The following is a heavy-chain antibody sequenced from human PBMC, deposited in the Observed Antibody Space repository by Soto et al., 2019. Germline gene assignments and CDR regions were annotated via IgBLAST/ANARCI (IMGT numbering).Heavy chain of an antibody. J-gene: IGHJ5*01. CDR3: ARGRYCLTGRCFPNWFDS. CDR2: IYKSATT. V-gene: IGHV4-30-4*01. D-gene: IGHD7-27*01. CDR1: GDSISNLDYF. Sequence: SETLSLTCSVSGDSISNLDYFWAWIRQPPGQALEYIGYIYKSATTYYNPSFESRVAVSVDTSKSQFSLNVTSVTAADTAVYFCARGRYCLTGRCFPNWFDSWGQGALVTVSS.